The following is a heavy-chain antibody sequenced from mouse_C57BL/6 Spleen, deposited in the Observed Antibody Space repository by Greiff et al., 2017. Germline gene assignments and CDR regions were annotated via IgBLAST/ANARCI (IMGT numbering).Heavy chain of an antibody. V-gene: IGHV1-19*01. CDR2: INPYNGGT. J-gene: IGHJ2*01. D-gene: IGHD2-1*01. CDR3: AVYYGNLYYFDY. CDR1: GYTFTDYY. Sequence: EVKVVESGPVLVKPGASVKMSCKASGYTFTDYYMNWVKQSHGKSLEWIGVINPYNGGTSYNQKFKGKATLTVDKSSSTAYMELNSLTSEDSAVYYCAVYYGNLYYFDYWGQGTTLTVSS.